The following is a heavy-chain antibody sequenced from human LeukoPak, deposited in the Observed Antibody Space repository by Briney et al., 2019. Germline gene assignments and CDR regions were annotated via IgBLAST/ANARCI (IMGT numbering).Heavy chain of an antibody. CDR1: GGSISSSSYY. V-gene: IGHV4-39*01. Sequence: PSETLSLTCTVSGGSISSSSYYWGWIRQPPGKGLEWIGSIYYSGSTYYNPSLKSRVTISVDTSKNQFSLKLSSVTAADTAVYYCARRAVAGTLLNWFDPWGQGTLVTVSS. D-gene: IGHD6-19*01. CDR3: ARRAVAGTLLNWFDP. J-gene: IGHJ5*02. CDR2: IYYSGST.